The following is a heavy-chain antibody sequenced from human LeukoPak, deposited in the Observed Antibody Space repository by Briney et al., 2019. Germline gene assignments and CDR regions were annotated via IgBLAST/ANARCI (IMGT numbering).Heavy chain of an antibody. J-gene: IGHJ4*02. D-gene: IGHD6-13*01. CDR2: IKQDGGEK. CDR1: GFTFSSCW. CDR3: ARGGDRYSSSWYTLDY. V-gene: IGHV3-7*03. Sequence: GSLRLSCAASGFTFSSCWMSWVRQAPGKGLEWVANIKQDGGEKYYVDSVKGRFTISRDNAKDSLYLQMNSLRAEDTAVYYCARGGDRYSSSWYTLDYWGQGTLATVSS.